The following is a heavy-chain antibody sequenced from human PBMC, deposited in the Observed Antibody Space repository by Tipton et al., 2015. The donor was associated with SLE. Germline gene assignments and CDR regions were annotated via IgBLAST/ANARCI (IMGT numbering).Heavy chain of an antibody. V-gene: IGHV4-34*01. J-gene: IGHJ4*02. CDR1: GGSFSGYY. D-gene: IGHD2-2*02. Sequence: TLSLTCAVYGGSFSGYYWSWIRQPPGKGLEWIGEINHIGSTNYNPSLKSRVTISVDTSKNQFSLKLSSVTAADTAVYYCARGPYCSSTSCYTADDWGQGTLVTVSS. CDR3: ARGPYCSSTSCYTADD. CDR2: INHIGST.